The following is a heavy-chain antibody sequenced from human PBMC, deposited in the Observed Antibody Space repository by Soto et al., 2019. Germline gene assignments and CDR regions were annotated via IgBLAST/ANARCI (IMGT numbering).Heavy chain of an antibody. D-gene: IGHD5-12*01. CDR1: GYTFTGYY. CDR2: INPNSGGT. V-gene: IGHV1-2*04. Sequence: ASVKVSCKASGYTFTGYYMHWARQAPGQGLEWMGWINPNSGGTNYAQKFQGWVTMTRDTSISTAYMELSRLRSDDTAVYYCAREAGGYSGYDSLYFDYWGQGTLVTVSS. CDR3: AREAGGYSGYDSLYFDY. J-gene: IGHJ4*02.